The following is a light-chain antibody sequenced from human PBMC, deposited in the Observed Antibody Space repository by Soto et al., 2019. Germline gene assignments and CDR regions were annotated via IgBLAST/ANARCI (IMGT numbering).Light chain of an antibody. CDR2: DVS. V-gene: IGLV2-11*01. CDR1: SSDVGGYNH. Sequence: QSVLTQLRSVSGSPGQSVTISCTRTSSDVGGYNHVSWYQQHPGKAPKLIIYDVSTRPSGVPDRFSGSKSGNTASLTISGLQAEDEADYYCCSHAGSSVVFGPGRKVTVL. CDR3: CSHAGSSVV. J-gene: IGLJ1*01.